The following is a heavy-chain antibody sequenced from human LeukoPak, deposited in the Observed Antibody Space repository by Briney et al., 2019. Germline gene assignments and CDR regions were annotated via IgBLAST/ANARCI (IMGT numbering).Heavy chain of an antibody. CDR1: GFTFSSYG. D-gene: IGHD1-26*01. CDR2: ISYDGSNK. CDR3: AKDRRAVGATLSVAGDAFDI. V-gene: IGHV3-30*18. J-gene: IGHJ3*02. Sequence: HPGGSLRLSCAASGFTFSSYGMHWVRQAPGKGLEWVAVISYDGSNKYYADSVKGRFTISRDNSKNTLYLQMNSLRAEDTAVYYCAKDRRAVGATLSVAGDAFDIWGQGTMVTVSS.